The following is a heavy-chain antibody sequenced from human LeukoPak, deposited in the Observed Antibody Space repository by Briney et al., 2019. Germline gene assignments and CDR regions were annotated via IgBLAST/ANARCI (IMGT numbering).Heavy chain of an antibody. J-gene: IGHJ5*02. V-gene: IGHV1-18*01. CDR3: ARGVVVHYTWFDP. Sequence: ASVKVSCKASGYRFTSYGISWVRQAPGQGLEWMGWISANDGSANYTQKLQGRVTMTTDTSTSTAYMEIGDLRSDDTAVYYCARGVVVHYTWFDPWGQGTLVTVSS. CDR1: GYRFTSYG. CDR2: ISANDGSA. D-gene: IGHD2-2*01.